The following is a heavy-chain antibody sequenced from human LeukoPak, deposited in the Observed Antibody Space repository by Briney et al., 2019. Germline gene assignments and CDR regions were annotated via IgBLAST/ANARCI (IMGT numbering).Heavy chain of an antibody. Sequence: GGSLRLSCAASGFTVSLNYMNWVRQAPGKGLEWVSVIYSGGTTYYADSVKGRFTISRDRSKNTLYLQMNSLTAEDTAVYYCARGSGDVIDYWGQGTLVTVSS. CDR2: IYSGGTT. D-gene: IGHD4-17*01. CDR1: GFTVSLNY. J-gene: IGHJ4*02. V-gene: IGHV3-53*01. CDR3: ARGSGDVIDY.